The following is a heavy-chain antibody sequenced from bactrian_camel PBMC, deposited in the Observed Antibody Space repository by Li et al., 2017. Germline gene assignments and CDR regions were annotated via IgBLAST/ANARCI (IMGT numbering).Heavy chain of an antibody. J-gene: IGHJ4*01. Sequence: HVQLVESGGGSVQAGGSLRLSCVVASYTYSDTCMGWFRQAPGKEREGVATIGRDIDPGYADSVKSRFTISRDTAASTLYLQMNMLKPEDTAMYYCAAMSTYCRGDWYWLGQNWYPHWGQGTQVTVS. CDR2: IGRDIDP. D-gene: IGHD1*01. CDR1: SYTYSDTC. CDR3: AAMSTYCRGDWYWLGQNWYPH. V-gene: IGHV3S53*01.